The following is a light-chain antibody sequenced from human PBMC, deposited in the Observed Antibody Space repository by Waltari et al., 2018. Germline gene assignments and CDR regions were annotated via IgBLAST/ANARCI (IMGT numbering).Light chain of an antibody. CDR2: DAS. V-gene: IGKV1-33*01. CDR1: QDIRNH. J-gene: IGKJ4*01. CDR3: QQYDKLPLT. Sequence: DIHMTQFPSSLSASVGGRVTITCQATQDIRNHVNWYQQKPGKAPKLLVYDASRLQSGVPSPFGGSRSGTYFTFTISSLQAEDAATYYCQQYDKLPLTFGGGTKVDI.